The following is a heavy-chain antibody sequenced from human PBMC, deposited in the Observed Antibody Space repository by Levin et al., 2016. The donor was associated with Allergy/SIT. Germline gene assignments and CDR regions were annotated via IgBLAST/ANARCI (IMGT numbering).Heavy chain of an antibody. J-gene: IGHJ4*02. CDR3: CVFPLPAANFPFPDY. Sequence: WIRQPPGKGLEWVSYISSSSSTIYYADSVKGRFTISRDNAKNSLYLQMNSLRDEDTAVYYCCVFPLPAANFPFPDYWGQGTLVTVSS. V-gene: IGHV3-48*02. D-gene: IGHD2-2*01. CDR2: ISSSSSTI.